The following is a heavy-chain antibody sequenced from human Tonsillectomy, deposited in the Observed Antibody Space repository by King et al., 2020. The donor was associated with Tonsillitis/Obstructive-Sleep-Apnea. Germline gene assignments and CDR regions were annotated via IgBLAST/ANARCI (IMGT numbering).Heavy chain of an antibody. CDR2: ISAYRGNT. CDR3: ARADPISAAGTFDP. CDR1: GYTFTSYG. D-gene: IGHD6-13*01. J-gene: IGHJ5*02. V-gene: IGHV1-18*01. Sequence: QLVQSGAEVKNPGASVKVSCKASGYTFTSYGINWVRQAPGQGLDWMGWISAYRGNTNYAQKLQGRVSMTTDTSTNTAYMDLRSLRYDDTAVYYCARADPISAAGTFDPWGQGTLVTVSS.